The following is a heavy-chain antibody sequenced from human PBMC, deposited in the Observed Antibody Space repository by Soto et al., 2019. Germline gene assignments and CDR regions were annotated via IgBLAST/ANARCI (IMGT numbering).Heavy chain of an antibody. CDR2: IWYDGSNK. J-gene: IGHJ6*02. CDR1: GFTFSSYC. D-gene: IGHD3-10*01. V-gene: IGHV3-33*01. CDR3: ASTITMVRGVGYYYGMDV. Sequence: GGSLSLSCAASGFTFSSYCMHWVRQAPGKGLEWVAVIWYDGSNKYYADSVKGRFTISRDNSKNTLYLQMNSLRAEDTAVYYCASTITMVRGVGYYYGMDVWGQGTTVTVSS.